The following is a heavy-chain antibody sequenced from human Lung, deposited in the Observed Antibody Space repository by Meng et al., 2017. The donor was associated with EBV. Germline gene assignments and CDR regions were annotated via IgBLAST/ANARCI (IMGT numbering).Heavy chain of an antibody. CDR2: INTNTGNP. CDR3: ARGDNGAPDY. Sequence: QVQLVPSGSELKKPGAAVTVSCQASGYTFTRYPMNWVRQAPGQGLEWTGWINTNTGNPTYAQGFTGRFVFSLDTSVSTAYLQISSLKAEDTAMYYCARGDNGAPDYWGQGTLVTVSS. CDR1: GYTFTRYP. V-gene: IGHV7-4-1*02. D-gene: IGHD1-14*01. J-gene: IGHJ4*02.